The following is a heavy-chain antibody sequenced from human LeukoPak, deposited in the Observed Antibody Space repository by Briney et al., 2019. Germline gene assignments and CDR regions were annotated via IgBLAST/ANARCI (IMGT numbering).Heavy chain of an antibody. J-gene: IGHJ4*02. CDR3: ARSEGRYLDY. V-gene: IGHV1-46*01. Sequence: GASEKVSCKASGYTFTSYYMHWVPQAPGQGLEWMGIINPSGGSTSYAQKFQGRVTMTRDMSTSTVYMELSSLRSEDTAVYYCARSEGRYLDYWGQGTLVTVSS. CDR1: GYTFTSYY. CDR2: INPSGGST.